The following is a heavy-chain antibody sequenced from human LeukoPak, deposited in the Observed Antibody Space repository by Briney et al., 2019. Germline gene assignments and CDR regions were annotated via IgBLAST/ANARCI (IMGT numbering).Heavy chain of an antibody. J-gene: IGHJ6*04. D-gene: IGHD3-10*02. CDR3: AELGITMIGGV. CDR2: ISSSGSTI. CDR1: GFTFRHYN. V-gene: IGHV3-48*04. Sequence: GGSLRLSYAASGFTFRHYNMNWVRQAPGKGLEWVSYISSSGSTIYYADSVKGRFTISRDNAKNSLYLQMNSLRAEDTAVYYCAELGITMIGGVWGKGTTVTISS.